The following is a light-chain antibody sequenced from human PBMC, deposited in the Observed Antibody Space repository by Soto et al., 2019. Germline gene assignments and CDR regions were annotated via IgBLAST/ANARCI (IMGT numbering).Light chain of an antibody. V-gene: IGKV3-20*01. CDR2: GAS. Sequence: EIVLTQSPGTLSLSPGERATLSCRASQSVSSSYLAWYQQKPGQAPRLLIYGASSRATGIPDRFSGSGSGTDFTRTISRQEPEDFAVYYCQQYGSSPLTFGQGTKVEIK. CDR1: QSVSSSY. CDR3: QQYGSSPLT. J-gene: IGKJ1*01.